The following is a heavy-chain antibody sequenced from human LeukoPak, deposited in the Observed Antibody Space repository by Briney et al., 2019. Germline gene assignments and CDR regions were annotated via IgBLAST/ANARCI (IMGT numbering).Heavy chain of an antibody. Sequence: GGSLRLSCAASGFTFSYYWMHWVRQGPGKGLEWVTLVWYDGNRKYYADSVKGRFTISRDNSKNSVYLQLNSLRAEDTAVYYCARRAGAYSHPYDYWGQGTLVTVSS. CDR1: GFTFSYYW. J-gene: IGHJ4*02. D-gene: IGHD4/OR15-4a*01. CDR3: ARRAGAYSHPYDY. CDR2: VWYDGNRK. V-gene: IGHV3-33*08.